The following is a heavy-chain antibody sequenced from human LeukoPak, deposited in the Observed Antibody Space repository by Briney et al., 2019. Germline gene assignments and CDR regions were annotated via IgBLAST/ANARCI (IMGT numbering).Heavy chain of an antibody. D-gene: IGHD5-24*01. CDR1: GFTFSSYE. Sequence: GRSLRLSCAASGFTFSSYEMNWVRQAPGKGLEWVSYISSSGGTIYYAGSVKGRFTMSRDNAENSLYLQMNSLRAEDTAVYYCARHGFSLDYWGQGTLVTVSS. J-gene: IGHJ4*02. CDR2: ISSSGGTI. V-gene: IGHV3-48*03. CDR3: ARHGFSLDY.